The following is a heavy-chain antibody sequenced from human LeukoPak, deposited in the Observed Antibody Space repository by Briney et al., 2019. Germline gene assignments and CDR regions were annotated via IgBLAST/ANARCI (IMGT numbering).Heavy chain of an antibody. CDR1: GFTFDEYG. CDR2: INWDVGST. V-gene: IGHV3-20*04. D-gene: IGHD3-22*01. CDR3: ARDRPRGYYYDSSGYPADAFDI. Sequence: GGSLRLACAASGFTFDEYGMGWVRQAPGKGREWVSGINWDVGSTGYADSVKGRFTIARDNAKNSLYLQMNSLRAEDTAVYFCARDRPRGYYYDSSGYPADAFDIWGQGTMVTVSS. J-gene: IGHJ3*02.